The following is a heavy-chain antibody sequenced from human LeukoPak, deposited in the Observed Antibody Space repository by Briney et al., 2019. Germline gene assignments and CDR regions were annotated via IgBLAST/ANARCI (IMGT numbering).Heavy chain of an antibody. J-gene: IGHJ3*02. CDR1: GGSFSGYY. D-gene: IGHD1-14*01. Sequence: SETLSLTCAVYGGSFSGYYWSWIRQPPGKGLEWIGEINHSGSTNYNPSLKSRVTISVDTSKNQFSLKLSSVTAADTAVYYCARVAGRKRNDAFDIWGQGTMVTVSS. CDR3: ARVAGRKRNDAFDI. CDR2: INHSGST. V-gene: IGHV4-34*01.